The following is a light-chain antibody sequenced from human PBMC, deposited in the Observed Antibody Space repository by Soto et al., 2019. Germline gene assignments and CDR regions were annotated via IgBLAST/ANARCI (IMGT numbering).Light chain of an antibody. Sequence: DIQMTQSPSTLSASVGERVTITCRASQSISAWLAWYQQKPGKAPKLLIYKASNVESGVPSRFSGSGSGTGFTLTISSLQPDDFATYYCQQYHSYPLTFGQGTRLEIK. CDR3: QQYHSYPLT. V-gene: IGKV1-5*03. CDR2: KAS. CDR1: QSISAW. J-gene: IGKJ5*01.